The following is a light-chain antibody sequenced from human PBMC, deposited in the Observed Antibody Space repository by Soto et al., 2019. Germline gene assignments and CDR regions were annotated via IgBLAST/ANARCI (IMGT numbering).Light chain of an antibody. Sequence: DIQMTQSPSSLSASVEDRVIITCRASQSISNHLNWYQQKPGKAPKLLIFAASSLQSGVPSRFSGSRAGPDFTPTISILQPEDFATYYCQQSYSSPPTFGQGTKVEIK. CDR1: QSISNH. J-gene: IGKJ1*01. CDR2: AAS. V-gene: IGKV1-39*01. CDR3: QQSYSSPPT.